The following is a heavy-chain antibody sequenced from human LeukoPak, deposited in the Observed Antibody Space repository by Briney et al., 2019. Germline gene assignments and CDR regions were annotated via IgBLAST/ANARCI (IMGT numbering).Heavy chain of an antibody. V-gene: IGHV3-20*04. D-gene: IGHD1-1*01. J-gene: IGHJ1*01. CDR3: ARDLEPKYFQH. CDR1: GFTFNNYA. CDR2: INSGGDAT. Sequence: GGSLRLSCAGSGFTFNNYAMSWVRQAPGKGLEWVSAINSGGDATAYADSVRGRFTISRDNAKNSLYLQMNSLRAEDTAVYYCARDLEPKYFQHWGQGTLVTVSS.